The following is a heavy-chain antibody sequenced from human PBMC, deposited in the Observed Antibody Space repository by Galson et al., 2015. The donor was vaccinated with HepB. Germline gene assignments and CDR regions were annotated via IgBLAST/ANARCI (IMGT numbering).Heavy chain of an antibody. J-gene: IGHJ4*02. CDR1: GFPVTDNY. CDR2: IYNDGTT. Sequence: SLRLSCAVSGFPVTDNYMCWVRQAPGKALEWLLVIYNDGTTEHAESLKGRLTISRDNSKNTVFLQLNSLRVEDTAVYYCASSYCTGGSCYFDDWGQGTLLTVSS. CDR3: ASSYCTGGSCYFDD. V-gene: IGHV3-53*01. D-gene: IGHD2-15*01.